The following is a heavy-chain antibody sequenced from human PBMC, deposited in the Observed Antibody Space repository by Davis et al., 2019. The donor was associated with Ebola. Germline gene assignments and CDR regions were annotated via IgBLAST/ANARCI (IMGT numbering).Heavy chain of an antibody. CDR1: GYTFTDYY. CDR3: ARDLRDRLRFHYYYYYGMDV. CDR2: INPSGGST. Sequence: ASVKVSCKASGYTFTDYYMNWVRQAPGQGLEWMGIINPSGGSTSYAQKFQGRVTMTRDTSTSTVYMELSSLRSEDTAVYYCARDLRDRLRFHYYYYYGMDVWGQGTTVTVSS. D-gene: IGHD3-10*01. V-gene: IGHV1-46*01. J-gene: IGHJ6*02.